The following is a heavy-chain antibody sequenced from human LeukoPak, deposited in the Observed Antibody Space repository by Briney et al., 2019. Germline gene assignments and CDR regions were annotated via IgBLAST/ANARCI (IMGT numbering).Heavy chain of an antibody. D-gene: IGHD3-10*01. V-gene: IGHV3-74*01. CDR3: ARRSGAADY. CDR1: GFTFSSYS. J-gene: IGHJ4*02. Sequence: GGSLRLSCAASGFTFSSYSMNWVRQAPGKGLVWVSRINIDGSSTSYADSVKGRFTISRDNAKNTLYLQMNSLRAEDTAVYYCARRSGAADYWGQGTLVTVSS. CDR2: INIDGSST.